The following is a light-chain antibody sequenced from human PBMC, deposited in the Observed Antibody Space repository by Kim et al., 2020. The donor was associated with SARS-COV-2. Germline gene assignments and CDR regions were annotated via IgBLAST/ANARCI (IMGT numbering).Light chain of an antibody. J-gene: IGLJ3*02. CDR2: GKN. V-gene: IGLV3-19*01. Sequence: SSELTQDPAVSVALGQTVRITCQGDSLRSDYTSWYQQKPGQAPVLVIYGKNNRPSGIPDRFSGSSSGNTASLTIPGAQAEDEADYYCNSRDNSGNQRVFG. CDR1: SLRSDY. CDR3: NSRDNSGNQRV.